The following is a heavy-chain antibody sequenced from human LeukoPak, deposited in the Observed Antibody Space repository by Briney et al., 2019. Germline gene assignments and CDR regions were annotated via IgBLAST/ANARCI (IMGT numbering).Heavy chain of an antibody. J-gene: IGHJ4*02. V-gene: IGHV3-23*01. Sequence: GGSLRLSCAASGFSFSTYAMSWVRQAPGQGLEWVSAISGSSKTYYPDSVKGRFTISRDNSKNTLFLPMNGLRAEDTAVYYCAKERDAKGYFDYWGQGTLVTVSS. CDR2: ISGSSKT. CDR1: GFSFSTYA. CDR3: AKERDAKGYFDY.